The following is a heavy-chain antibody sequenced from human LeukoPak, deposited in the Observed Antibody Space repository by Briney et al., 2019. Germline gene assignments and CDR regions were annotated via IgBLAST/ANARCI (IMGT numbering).Heavy chain of an antibody. CDR3: AVGYCSGGSCYYH. CDR2: IYSGGST. CDR1: GFTVSSNY. D-gene: IGHD2-15*01. Sequence: PGGSLRLSCAASGFTVSSNYMSWVRQAPGKGLEWVSVIYSGGSTYYADSVKGRFTISRDNSKNTLYLQMNGLRAEDTAVYYCAVGYCSGGSCYYHWGQGTLVTVSS. J-gene: IGHJ4*02. V-gene: IGHV3-66*01.